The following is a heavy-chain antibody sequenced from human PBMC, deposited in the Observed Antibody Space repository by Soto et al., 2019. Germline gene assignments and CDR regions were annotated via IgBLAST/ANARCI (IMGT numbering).Heavy chain of an antibody. J-gene: IGHJ3*02. Sequence: SGESLKISCKGSGYSFTSYWIGWVRQMPGKGLEWMGIIYPGDSDTRYSPSFQGQVTISADKSISTAYLQWSSLKASDTAMYYCARTMLTGYYYDSSGYSAFDIWGQGTMVTVSS. V-gene: IGHV5-51*01. CDR3: ARTMLTGYYYDSSGYSAFDI. CDR2: IYPGDSDT. CDR1: GYSFTSYW. D-gene: IGHD3-22*01.